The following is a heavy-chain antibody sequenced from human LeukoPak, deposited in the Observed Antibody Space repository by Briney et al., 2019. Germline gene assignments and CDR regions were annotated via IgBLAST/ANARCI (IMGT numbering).Heavy chain of an antibody. Sequence: PGGSLRLSCAASGFTFSSYWMHWVRQAPGKGLVWVSRINSDGSSTTYADSVKGRFTISRDNAKNTLYLQMNSLRAEDTAVYYCARGLHCSGGSCYDTTFDYWGQGTLVTVSS. V-gene: IGHV3-74*01. CDR2: INSDGSST. CDR1: GFTFSSYW. CDR3: ARGLHCSGGSCYDTTFDY. D-gene: IGHD2-15*01. J-gene: IGHJ4*02.